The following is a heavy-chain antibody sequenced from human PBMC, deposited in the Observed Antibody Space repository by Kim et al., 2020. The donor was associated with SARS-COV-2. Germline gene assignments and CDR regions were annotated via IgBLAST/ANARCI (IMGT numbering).Heavy chain of an antibody. CDR3: ARTNPGSLSGMTTVTADYYYYYGMDV. Sequence: SVKVSCKASGGTFSSYAISWVRQAPGQGLEWMGGIIPIFGTANYAQKFQGRVTITADESTSTAYMELSSLRSEDTAVYYCARTNPGSLSGMTTVTADYYYYYGMDVWGQGTTVTVSS. CDR2: IIPIFGTA. V-gene: IGHV1-69*13. D-gene: IGHD4-4*01. J-gene: IGHJ6*02. CDR1: GGTFSSYA.